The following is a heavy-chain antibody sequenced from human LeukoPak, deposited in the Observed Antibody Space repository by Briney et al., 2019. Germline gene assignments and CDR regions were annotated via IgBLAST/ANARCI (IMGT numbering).Heavy chain of an antibody. CDR3: ARRPGATTFDY. D-gene: IGHD5-12*01. J-gene: IGHJ4*02. Sequence: PETLSLTCNVYGASISSFYWGWIRQPPGKGPEWIGYIHYSGTTNYNPSLKSRVTMSVDTSKNQFSLQLTSVTAADTALYYCARRPGATTFDYWGQGTLVTVSS. CDR1: GASISSFY. V-gene: IGHV4-59*01. CDR2: IHYSGTT.